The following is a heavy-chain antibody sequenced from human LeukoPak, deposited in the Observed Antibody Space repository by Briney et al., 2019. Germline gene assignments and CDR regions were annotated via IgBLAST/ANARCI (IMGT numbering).Heavy chain of an antibody. CDR3: ATPGGYCSSTSCYAFGY. J-gene: IGHJ4*02. CDR1: GYTLTELS. Sequence: ASVKVSCKASGYTLTELSMHWVRQAPGKGLEWMGGFDPEDGETIYAQKFQGRVTMTEDTSTDTAYMELSSLRSEDTAVYYCATPGGYCSSTSCYAFGYWGQGTLVTVSS. CDR2: FDPEDGET. V-gene: IGHV1-24*01. D-gene: IGHD2-2*01.